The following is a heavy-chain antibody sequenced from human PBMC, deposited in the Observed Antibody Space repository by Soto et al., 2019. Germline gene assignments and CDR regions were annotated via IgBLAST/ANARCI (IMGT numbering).Heavy chain of an antibody. CDR2: ISTYNGHT. Sequence: QVQLVQSGTEVKKPGASVKVSCKASGYTFTNYGISWVRQAPGQGLEWLAWISTYNGHTNYAQKLQGRVTLTTDTSTSTAYMELRSLRSDDTAVYYCARDLLYSSRSTVRFDIWGQGTMVTVSS. V-gene: IGHV1-18*01. J-gene: IGHJ3*02. CDR3: ARDLLYSSRSTVRFDI. D-gene: IGHD6-13*01. CDR1: GYTFTNYG.